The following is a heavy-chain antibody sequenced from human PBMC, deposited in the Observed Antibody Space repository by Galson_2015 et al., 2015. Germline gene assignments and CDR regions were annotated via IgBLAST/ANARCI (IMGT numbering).Heavy chain of an antibody. D-gene: IGHD3-16*02. CDR1: GFTFTNYA. CDR3: AKDDEVARPLNYDYIWGSYPAVY. Sequence: SLRLSCAASGFTFTNYAMSWVRQAPGKGLEWVSAISGSGGSTYYADSVKGRFTISRDNSKNTLYLQMNSLRAEDTAVYYCAKDDEVARPLNYDYIWGSYPAVYWGQGTLVTVSS. CDR2: ISGSGGST. V-gene: IGHV3-23*01. J-gene: IGHJ4*02.